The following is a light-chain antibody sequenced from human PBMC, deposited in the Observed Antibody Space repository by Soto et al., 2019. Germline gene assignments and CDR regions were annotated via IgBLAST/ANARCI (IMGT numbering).Light chain of an antibody. Sequence: EIVLTQSPGTLSLSPGERATLSCRASQSVSSSYLAWYQQTPGQAPRLLIYGASSWATGIPDRFSGSGSGTDFTLTISRLEPEDFAVYYCQQYGSSPVFTFGQGTKLEIK. CDR3: QQYGSSPVFT. J-gene: IGKJ2*01. CDR1: QSVSSSY. V-gene: IGKV3-20*01. CDR2: GAS.